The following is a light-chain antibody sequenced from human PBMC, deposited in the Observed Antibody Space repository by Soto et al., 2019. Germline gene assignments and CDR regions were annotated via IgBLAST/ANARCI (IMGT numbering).Light chain of an antibody. V-gene: IGKV1-27*01. Sequence: DVQMTQSPSSLSAFVGDRVTITCREGQGIAPYLAWFQQKPGKVPKLLIYATSTLQSGVPSRFSGSGSGTDFTLTISSLQPEDVGTYYCQKYNSAPLTFGGGTKVEIK. CDR3: QKYNSAPLT. J-gene: IGKJ4*01. CDR1: QGIAPY. CDR2: ATS.